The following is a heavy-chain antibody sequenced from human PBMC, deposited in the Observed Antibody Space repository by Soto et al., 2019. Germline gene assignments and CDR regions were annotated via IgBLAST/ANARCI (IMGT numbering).Heavy chain of an antibody. CDR2: ISSSSNYI. CDR3: AGGGQLDP. D-gene: IGHD1-26*01. Sequence: EVQLVESGGGLVKPGGSLRLSCAASGFTVSSYSMNWVRQAPGKGLEWVASISSSSNYIYYADSVKGRFTISRDNAKNSLSLQMNSLRAEDTAVYYCAGGGQLDPWGQGTLVTVSS. CDR1: GFTVSSYS. V-gene: IGHV3-21*01. J-gene: IGHJ5*02.